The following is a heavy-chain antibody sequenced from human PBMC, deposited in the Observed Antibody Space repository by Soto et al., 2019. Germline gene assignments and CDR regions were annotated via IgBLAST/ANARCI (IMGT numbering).Heavy chain of an antibody. CDR1: GDSISNKNYH. J-gene: IGHJ4*02. D-gene: IGHD2-8*01. CDR2: VYSNGHT. V-gene: IGHV4-39*01. Sequence: SETLSLTCTVSGDSISNKNYHWGWTRQPPGKGLEWIGTVYSNGHTYYNPSLKSRLAMAVDTSKNQFSLSLISVTAADTAVYFCASLTNGRTGDSWGQGNLVSVSS. CDR3: ASLTNGRTGDS.